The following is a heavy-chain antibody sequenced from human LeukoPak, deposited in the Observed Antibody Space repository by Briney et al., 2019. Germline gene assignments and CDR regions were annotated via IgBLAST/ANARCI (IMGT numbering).Heavy chain of an antibody. V-gene: IGHV4-34*01. Sequence: SETLSLTCAVYGGSFSGYYWSWIRQPPGKGLEWIGEINHSGSTSYNPSLKSRVTISVDTSKNQFSLKLSSVTAADTAVYYCARGKGDFSSGHTCDYWGQGTLVTVSS. J-gene: IGHJ4*02. CDR2: INHSGST. D-gene: IGHD3-16*02. CDR3: ARGKGDFSSGHTCDY. CDR1: GGSFSGYY.